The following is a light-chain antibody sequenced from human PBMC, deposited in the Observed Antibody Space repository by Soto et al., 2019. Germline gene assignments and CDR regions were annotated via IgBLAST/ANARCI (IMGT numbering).Light chain of an antibody. CDR2: EGS. CDR1: SSDVAGYNY. Sequence: QSALTQPASVSGSPGQPITISCTGPSSDVAGYNYVSWYQQLPGKASKLTIYEGSIRPSGASNRFSGSKSGNTASLPISGLQAGAEADYYCSLYTSSSTRVFGTRTKVTVL. J-gene: IGLJ1*01. CDR3: SLYTSSSTRV. V-gene: IGLV2-14*01.